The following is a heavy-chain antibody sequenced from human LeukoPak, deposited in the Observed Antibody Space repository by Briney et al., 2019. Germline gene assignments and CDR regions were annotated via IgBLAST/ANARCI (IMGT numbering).Heavy chain of an antibody. CDR3: AKAPTKYSSSWSYFDY. J-gene: IGHJ4*02. CDR1: GFTVSSNY. D-gene: IGHD6-13*01. Sequence: GSLRLSCAASGFTVSSNYMSWVRQLPGKGLEWIGSIYYSGSTYYNPSLKSRVTISVDTSKNQFSLKLSSVTAADTAVYYCAKAPTKYSSSWSYFDYWGREPWSPSPQ. V-gene: IGHV4-59*05. CDR2: IYYSGST.